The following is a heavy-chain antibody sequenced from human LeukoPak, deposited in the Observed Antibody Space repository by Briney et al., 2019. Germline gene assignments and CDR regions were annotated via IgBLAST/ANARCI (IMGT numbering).Heavy chain of an antibody. CDR3: ARDREYYDILTGRGDAFDI. D-gene: IGHD3-9*01. CDR1: GFTFSSDS. J-gene: IGHJ3*02. Sequence: GGSLRLSCAASGFTFSSDSMNWVRQAPGKGLEWVSSISSSSSYIYYADSVKGRFTISRDNAKNSLYLQMNSLRAEDTAVYYCARDREYYDILTGRGDAFDIWGQGTMVTVSS. CDR2: ISSSSSYI. V-gene: IGHV3-21*01.